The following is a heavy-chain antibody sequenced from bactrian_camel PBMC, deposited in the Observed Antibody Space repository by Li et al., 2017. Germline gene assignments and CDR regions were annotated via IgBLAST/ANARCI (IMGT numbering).Heavy chain of an antibody. D-gene: IGHD3*01. CDR1: GYAEGRNC. CDR3: AADPCVLRDYQQYDVRVKGDFRH. V-gene: IGHV3-3*01. CDR2: IYTGDFST. J-gene: IGHJ6*01. Sequence: VQARGSLRLSCAASGYAEGRNCMAWFRQAPGKEREGVAAIYTGDFSTYYADTVQGRFTISLDGAKTTVYLQMNSLKPEDTATYYCAADPCVLRDYQQYDVRVKGDFRHWGQGTQVTVS.